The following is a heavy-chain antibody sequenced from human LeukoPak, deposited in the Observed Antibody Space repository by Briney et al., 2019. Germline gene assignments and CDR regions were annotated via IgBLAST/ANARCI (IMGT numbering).Heavy chain of an antibody. V-gene: IGHV3-21*01. CDR1: GFTFSSYS. J-gene: IGHJ6*03. Sequence: GGSLRLSCAASGFTFSSYSMNWVRQAPGKGLEWVSSISSSSSYIYYADSVKGRFTISRDNAKNSLYLQMNSLRAEDTAVYYCARGVEMATIFYYYMDVWGNGTTVTVSS. CDR3: ARGVEMATIFYYYMDV. D-gene: IGHD5-24*01. CDR2: ISSSSSYI.